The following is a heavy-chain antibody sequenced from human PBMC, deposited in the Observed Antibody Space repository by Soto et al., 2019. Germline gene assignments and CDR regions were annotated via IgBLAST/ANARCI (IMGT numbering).Heavy chain of an antibody. CDR1: GFTFSNYA. Sequence: EVQLLESGGGLAQPGGSLGLSCVASGFTFSNYATTWVRQAPGKGLEWVSVVSVGGGTIHYADSVKGRFTISRDNSKNTLYLQMGSLRAEDTAIYYCAKYDCSTSSSCYRWFDPWGQGTLVTVSS. CDR3: AKYDCSTSSSCYRWFDP. D-gene: IGHD2-2*01. J-gene: IGHJ5*02. CDR2: VSVGGGTI. V-gene: IGHV3-23*01.